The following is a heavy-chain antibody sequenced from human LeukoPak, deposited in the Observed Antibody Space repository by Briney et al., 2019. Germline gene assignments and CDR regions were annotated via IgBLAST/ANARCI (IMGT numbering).Heavy chain of an antibody. CDR2: ISSGSTTI. CDR1: GLTFSTYN. V-gene: IGHV3-48*01. D-gene: IGHD6-13*01. Sequence: PGGSLRLSCAASGLTFSTYNMNWVRQAPGKGLEWVSYISSGSTTIYYADSVKGRFTISRDNGKNSLYLQMNSLRAEDTAVYFCARDLRSWYAVDSWGQGTLVTVSS. CDR3: ARDLRSWYAVDS. J-gene: IGHJ4*02.